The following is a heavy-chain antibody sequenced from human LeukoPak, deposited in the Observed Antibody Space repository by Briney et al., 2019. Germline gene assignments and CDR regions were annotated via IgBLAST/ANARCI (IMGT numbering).Heavy chain of an antibody. D-gene: IGHD3-3*01. V-gene: IGHV3-7*01. CDR3: ARVSRSGYYGEY. Sequence: GSLRLSCAASGFTFSSYEMNWVRQAPGKGLEWVANIKQDGSEQYHVDSVRGRFTMSRDNTKKIVFLQMDSLRVEDTAVYYCARVSRSGYYGEYWGQGTTVTVSS. CDR1: GFTFSSYE. J-gene: IGHJ4*02. CDR2: IKQDGSEQ.